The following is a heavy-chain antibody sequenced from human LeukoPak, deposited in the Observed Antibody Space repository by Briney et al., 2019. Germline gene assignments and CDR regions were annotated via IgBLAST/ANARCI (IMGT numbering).Heavy chain of an antibody. V-gene: IGHV3-9*01. D-gene: IGHD6-19*01. CDR3: AKSRPYSSGWYNFDY. Sequence: PGGSLRLSCAASGFTFDDYAMHWVRQAPGKGLEWVLGISWNSGSIGYADSVKGRFTISRDNAKNSLYLQMNSLRAEDTALYYCAKSRPYSSGWYNFDYWGQGTLVTVSS. CDR2: ISWNSGSI. CDR1: GFTFDDYA. J-gene: IGHJ4*02.